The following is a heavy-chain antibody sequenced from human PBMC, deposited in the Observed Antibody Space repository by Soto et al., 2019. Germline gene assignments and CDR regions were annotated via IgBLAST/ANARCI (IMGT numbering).Heavy chain of an antibody. CDR2: IKSKTDGGTT. Sequence: EVQLVASGGGLVKPGGSLRLSCAASGFTFSNAWMNWVRQAPGKGLEWVGRIKSKTDGGTTDYAAPVKGRFTISRDDSKNTRYRQRNSLKTEDTAGDYCTTGGGDYDILTGYYGSEYYYYGMDVWGQGTTVTVSS. CDR1: GFTFSNAW. V-gene: IGHV3-15*07. J-gene: IGHJ6*02. CDR3: TTGGGDYDILTGYYGSEYYYYGMDV. D-gene: IGHD3-9*01.